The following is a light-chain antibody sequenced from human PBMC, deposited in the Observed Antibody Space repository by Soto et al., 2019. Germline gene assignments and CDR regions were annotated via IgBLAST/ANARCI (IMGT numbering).Light chain of an antibody. CDR1: SSDVGSYNL. J-gene: IGLJ2*01. CDR2: EDT. CDR3: CSYAGSRTIV. V-gene: IGLV2-23*01. Sequence: QSALTQPASVYGSPGPSITISCTGTSSDVGSYNLVSWYQHHSVKAPKLIIYEDTTRPSGVSNRFSGSKSGNTASLTISGLQAEAAADYYFCSYAGSRTIVFGGGTKLPVL.